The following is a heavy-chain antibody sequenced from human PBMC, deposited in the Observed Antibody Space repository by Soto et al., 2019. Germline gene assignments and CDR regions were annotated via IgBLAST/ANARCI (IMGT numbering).Heavy chain of an antibody. CDR2: IYYSGST. Sequence: SETLSLTCTVSGGSISSYYWSWIRQPPGKGLEWIGYIYYSGSTNYNPSLKSRVTISVDTSKNQFSLKLSSVTAADTAMYYCARAGYDFDYWGQGTLVTVSS. V-gene: IGHV4-59*01. J-gene: IGHJ4*02. CDR3: ARAGYDFDY. D-gene: IGHD5-12*01. CDR1: GGSISSYY.